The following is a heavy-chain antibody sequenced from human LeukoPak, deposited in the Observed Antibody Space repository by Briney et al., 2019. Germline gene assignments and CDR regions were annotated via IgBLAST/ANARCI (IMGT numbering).Heavy chain of an antibody. V-gene: IGHV4-38-2*02. D-gene: IGHD3-22*01. Sequence: SETLSLTCTVSGYSISSGYYWGWIRQPPGKGLEWIGSIYHSGSTYYNPSLKSRVTISVDTSKNQFSLKLSSVTAADTAVYYCARCTDYYDSSGYYVDYWGQGTLVTVSS. CDR2: IYHSGST. CDR1: GYSISSGYY. J-gene: IGHJ4*02. CDR3: ARCTDYYDSSGYYVDY.